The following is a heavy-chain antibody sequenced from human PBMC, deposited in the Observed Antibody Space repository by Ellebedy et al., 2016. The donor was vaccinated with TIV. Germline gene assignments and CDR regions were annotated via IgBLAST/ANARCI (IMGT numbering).Heavy chain of an antibody. J-gene: IGHJ6*02. V-gene: IGHV3-7*03. CDR2: IKYDGNEK. Sequence: GGSLRLSXAASGFTFSSSWMNWVRQAPGKGLEWVANIKYDGNEKSYVDSVKGRFTISRDNAKNSLYLQMNSLRVEDTAVYYCARGGIFDGMDVWGQGTTVTVSS. CDR3: ARGGIFDGMDV. CDR1: GFTFSSSW. D-gene: IGHD2-15*01.